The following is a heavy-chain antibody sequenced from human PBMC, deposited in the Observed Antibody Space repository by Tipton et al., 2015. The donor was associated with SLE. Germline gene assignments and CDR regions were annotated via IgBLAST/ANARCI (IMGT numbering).Heavy chain of an antibody. Sequence: TLSLTCTVSGASVSSHYWNWIRQTPGKGLEWIGESNPSGSTNYNPSLKSRVTISVDTSKNQFSLKLSSVTAADTAVYYCVRLELPATKADYWGPGTLVTVSS. CDR1: GASVSSHY. CDR2: SNPSGST. CDR3: VRLELPATKADY. V-gene: IGHV4-34*01. D-gene: IGHD5-24*01. J-gene: IGHJ4*02.